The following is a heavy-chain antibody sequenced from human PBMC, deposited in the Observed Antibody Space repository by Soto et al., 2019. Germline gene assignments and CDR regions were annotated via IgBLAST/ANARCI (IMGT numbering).Heavy chain of an antibody. Sequence: ASVKVSCKASGYTFTSYYMHWVRQAPGQGLEWMGIINPSGGSTSYAQKFQGRVTMTRDTSTSTVYMELSSLRSEDTAVYYCAAAQLGYCSGGSCANAHPDIDYCGQGTLVTVSS. CDR3: AAAQLGYCSGGSCANAHPDIDY. V-gene: IGHV1-46*01. CDR1: GYTFTSYY. J-gene: IGHJ4*02. CDR2: INPSGGST. D-gene: IGHD2-15*01.